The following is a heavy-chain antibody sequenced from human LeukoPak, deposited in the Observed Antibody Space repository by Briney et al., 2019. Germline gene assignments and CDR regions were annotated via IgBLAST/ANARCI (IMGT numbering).Heavy chain of an antibody. V-gene: IGHV4-34*01. D-gene: IGHD3-10*01. CDR3: ARRYPPVRRVNRRPHEVRKSYLDY. CDR1: GESFSGYY. Sequence: PSETLYLTCAVYGESFSGYYWSWVRQPPGKGLEWMGEINHSGSNNYNPSLKSRGAITVGTTKIQFALKLTSGTAADTAVDYYARRYPPVRRVNRRPHEVRKSYLDYWGQGTLVPVPS. CDR2: INHSGSN. J-gene: IGHJ4*02.